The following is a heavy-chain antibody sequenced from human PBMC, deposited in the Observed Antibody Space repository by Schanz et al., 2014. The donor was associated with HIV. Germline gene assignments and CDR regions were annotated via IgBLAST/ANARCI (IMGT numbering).Heavy chain of an antibody. CDR1: GYTFTSYG. V-gene: IGHV1-69*01. CDR3: VRVANYDGDDYYQRSHFDL. D-gene: IGHD3-22*01. CDR2: IMPKFGTE. J-gene: IGHJ4*02. Sequence: QVQLVQSGAEVKNPGASVKVSCKASGYTFTSYGISWVRQAPGQGLEWLGLIMPKFGTENYAQKYQGRVTLTADATTAYMDLSSLKFEDTAVYYCVRVANYDGDDYYQRSHFDLWGQGTLVTVSS.